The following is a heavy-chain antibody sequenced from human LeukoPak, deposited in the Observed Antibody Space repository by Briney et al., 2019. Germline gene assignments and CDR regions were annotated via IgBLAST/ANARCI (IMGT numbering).Heavy chain of an antibody. CDR2: ISGDGVHT. CDR1: GFTFSTYA. V-gene: IGHV3-23*01. J-gene: IGHJ1*01. D-gene: IGHD6-19*01. CDR3: AKNFAVATEYFHH. Sequence: GGSLRLSCVASGFTFSTYAMTWLRQAPGKGLEWVSAISGDGVHTYYVDSVKGRFTISGDNSRNTLYLQMNSLRAEDTAVYYCAKNFAVATEYFHHWGPGTLVTVSS.